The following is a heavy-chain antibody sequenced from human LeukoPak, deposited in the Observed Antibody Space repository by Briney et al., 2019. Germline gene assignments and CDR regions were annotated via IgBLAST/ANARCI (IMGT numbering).Heavy chain of an antibody. CDR2: IGGDSISI. Sequence: GGSLRLSCAASGFIFSSYGMNWVRQAPGKGLEWVSGIGGDSISIHYTDSVKGRFTISRDNSKNTLYLQMNSLRAEDTAVYYCAKRAAVTATRYFDSWGQGTLVTVSS. CDR3: AKRAAVTATRYFDS. CDR1: GFIFSSYG. D-gene: IGHD2-21*02. J-gene: IGHJ4*02. V-gene: IGHV3-23*01.